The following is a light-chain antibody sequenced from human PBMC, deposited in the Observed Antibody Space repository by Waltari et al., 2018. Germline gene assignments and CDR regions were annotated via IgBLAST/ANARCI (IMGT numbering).Light chain of an antibody. CDR3: QQYNKWPPYT. V-gene: IGKV3D-15*01. CDR1: QSVGVD. Sequence: DIVMTPSPATLPVSPGERATLSCRDSQSVGVDLAWYQQKPGQAPRLLIYGASNRATGIPARFSGSGSGTEFTLTINSLQSEDFAIYYCQQYNKWPPYTFGQGTKLEIK. CDR2: GAS. J-gene: IGKJ2*01.